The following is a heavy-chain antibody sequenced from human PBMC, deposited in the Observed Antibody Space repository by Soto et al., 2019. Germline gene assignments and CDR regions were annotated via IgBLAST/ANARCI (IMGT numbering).Heavy chain of an antibody. J-gene: IGHJ1*01. CDR2: ISAYNGNT. V-gene: IGHV1-18*01. Sequence: ASVKVSCKASGDTFASFGFSWVRQAPGQGLEWLGWISAYNGNTHYAQKVRDRVTLTTDTSTNTAYMELRSLTSDDTAVYYCARHPEPITDRILQYWGQGNRVTVSS. CDR3: ARHPEPITDRILQY. CDR1: GDTFASFG. D-gene: IGHD3-10*01.